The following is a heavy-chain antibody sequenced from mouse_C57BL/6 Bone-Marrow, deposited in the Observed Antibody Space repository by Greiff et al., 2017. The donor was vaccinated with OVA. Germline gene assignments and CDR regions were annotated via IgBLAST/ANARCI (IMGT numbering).Heavy chain of an antibody. J-gene: IGHJ1*03. V-gene: IGHV4-1*01. CDR2: INPDSSTI. D-gene: IGHD1-1*01. CDR3: ARPGYYGSSYVSYWYFDV. Sequence: DVMLVESGGGLVQPGGSLKLSCAASGIDFSRYWMSWVRRAPGKGLEWIGEINPDSSTINYAPSLKDKFIISRDNAKNTLYLQMSKVRSEDTALYYCARPGYYGSSYVSYWYFDVWGTGTTVTVSS. CDR1: GIDFSRYW.